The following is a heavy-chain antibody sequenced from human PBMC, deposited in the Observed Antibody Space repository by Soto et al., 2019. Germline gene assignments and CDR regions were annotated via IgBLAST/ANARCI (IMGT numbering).Heavy chain of an antibody. J-gene: IGHJ5*02. CDR2: IYYSGST. Sequence: SETLSLTCTVSGGSISSGGYYWSWIRQHPGKGLEWIGYIYYSGSTYYNPSLKSRVTISVDASKNQFSLKLSSVTAADTAVYYCARGIQDYYDMRGWFDPWGQGTLVTVSS. CDR3: ARGIQDYYDMRGWFDP. D-gene: IGHD3-22*01. V-gene: IGHV4-31*03. CDR1: GGSISSGGYY.